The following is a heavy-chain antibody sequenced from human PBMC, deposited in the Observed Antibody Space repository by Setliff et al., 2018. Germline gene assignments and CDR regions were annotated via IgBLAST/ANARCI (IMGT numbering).Heavy chain of an antibody. CDR3: ARLPNYVWGSPVDY. CDR2: INHSGST. V-gene: IGHV4-34*01. Sequence: NPSETLSLTCAVYGGSFSGYYWSWIRQPPGKGLEWIGEINHSGSTNYNPSLKSRVTISVDTSKNQFSPKLSSVTAADTAVYYCARLPNYVWGSPVDYWGQGTLVTVSS. J-gene: IGHJ4*02. D-gene: IGHD3-16*01. CDR1: GGSFSGYY.